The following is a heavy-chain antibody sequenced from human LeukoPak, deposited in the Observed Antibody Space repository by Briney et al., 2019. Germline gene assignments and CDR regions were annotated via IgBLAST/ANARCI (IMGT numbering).Heavy chain of an antibody. Sequence: GGSLRLSCAASGFTFSSYVMCWVRQAPGKGLEWVAVISYDGSNKYYADSVKGRFTISRDNSKNTLYLQMNSLRAEDTAVYYCAKWEQQLASFDYWGQGTLVTVSS. D-gene: IGHD6-13*01. J-gene: IGHJ4*02. CDR3: AKWEQQLASFDY. CDR1: GFTFSSYV. V-gene: IGHV3-30*18. CDR2: ISYDGSNK.